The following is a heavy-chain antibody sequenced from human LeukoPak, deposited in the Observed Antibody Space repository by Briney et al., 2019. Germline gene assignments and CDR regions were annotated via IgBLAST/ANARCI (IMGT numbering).Heavy chain of an antibody. CDR3: ARGSTPYYGSGSQYY. D-gene: IGHD3-10*01. Sequence: GASVKVSCKASGYTFTGYYMHWVRQAPGQGLEWMGWINPNSGGTNYAQRFQGRVTMTRDTSISTAYMELSRLRSDDTAVYYCARGSTPYYGSGSQYYWGQGTLVTVSS. J-gene: IGHJ4*02. CDR1: GYTFTGYY. V-gene: IGHV1-2*02. CDR2: INPNSGGT.